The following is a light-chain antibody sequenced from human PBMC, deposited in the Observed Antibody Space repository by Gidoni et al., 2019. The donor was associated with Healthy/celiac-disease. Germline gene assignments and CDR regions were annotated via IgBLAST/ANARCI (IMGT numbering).Light chain of an antibody. CDR3: QQYYSYPRT. CDR1: QGISSY. CDR2: AAS. J-gene: IGKJ1*01. Sequence: AIRMTQSPSSFSASTGDRVTITCRASQGISSYLAWYPQKPGKAPKLLIYAASTLQSGFPSRFSGSGSGTDFTLTISCLQSEDFATYYCQQYYSYPRTFGQXTKVEIK. V-gene: IGKV1-8*01.